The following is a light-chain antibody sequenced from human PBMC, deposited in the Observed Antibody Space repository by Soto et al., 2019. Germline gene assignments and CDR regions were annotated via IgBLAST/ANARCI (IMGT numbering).Light chain of an antibody. CDR1: QSVSTNY. Sequence: EIVLTQSPGTLSLSPGDRATLSCRASQSVSTNYLAWYQQSLGQAPRLLIYGASSRATGIPDRLSGNGSGTDFTLTISRLEPEDCAVYYCHQYCSTPFTFGPWTKVDIK. CDR2: GAS. J-gene: IGKJ3*01. V-gene: IGKV3-20*01. CDR3: HQYCSTPFT.